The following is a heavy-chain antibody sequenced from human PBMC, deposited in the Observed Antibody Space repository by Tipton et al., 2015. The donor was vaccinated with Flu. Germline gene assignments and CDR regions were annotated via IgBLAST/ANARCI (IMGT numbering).Heavy chain of an antibody. J-gene: IGHJ6*02. CDR1: GFTFSRYA. CDR3: AKEVATITTVAGGMDV. D-gene: IGHD5-12*01. CDR2: ISGSGGST. V-gene: IGHV3-23*01. Sequence: SLRLSCAASGFTFSRYAMSWVRQAPGQGLEWVSVISGSGGSTYYADSVKGRFTISRDNSKNTLYLHMNSLRAEDTAVYYCAKEVATITTVAGGMDVWGQGTTVTVSS.